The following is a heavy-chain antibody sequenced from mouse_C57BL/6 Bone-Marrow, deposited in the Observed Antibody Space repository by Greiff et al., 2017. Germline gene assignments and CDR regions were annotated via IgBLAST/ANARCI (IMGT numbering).Heavy chain of an antibody. CDR2: IDPENGDT. V-gene: IGHV14-4*01. J-gene: IGHJ2*01. CDR1: GFNFTDDY. CDR3: TTGVHY. Sequence: VQLQQSGAELVRPGASVKLSCTASGFNFTDDYMHWVKQRHEQGLEWIGWIDPENGDTEYASKFQGKATITADTSSNTAYLQLSSLTSEDTAVYYCTTGVHYGGQGTTLTVAA.